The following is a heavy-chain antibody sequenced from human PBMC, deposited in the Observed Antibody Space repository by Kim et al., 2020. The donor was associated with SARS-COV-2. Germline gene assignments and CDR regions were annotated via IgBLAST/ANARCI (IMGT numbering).Heavy chain of an antibody. CDR2: T. D-gene: IGHD2-8*01. CDR3: TKPRAWANTFDV. J-gene: IGHJ3*01. Sequence: TFFTPSLRSRLTMSPDTSKNQFSLRLSSVTGADTAVYYCTKPRAWANTFDVWGRGTMVTVSS. V-gene: IGHV4-39*01.